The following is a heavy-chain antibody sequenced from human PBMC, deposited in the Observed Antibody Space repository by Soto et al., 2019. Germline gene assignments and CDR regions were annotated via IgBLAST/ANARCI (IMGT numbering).Heavy chain of an antibody. J-gene: IGHJ6*02. D-gene: IGHD1-1*01. Sequence: GGSLRLSCAASGFTFSDSAMHWVRQASGKGLEWVGRIRSKALSYATAYAASVQGRFTISRDDSENTAYLQMNSLKTEDTAVYYCLRASWNYYYYGMDIWGQGTTVTVSS. V-gene: IGHV3-73*01. CDR2: IRSKALSYAT. CDR3: LRASWNYYYYGMDI. CDR1: GFTFSDSA.